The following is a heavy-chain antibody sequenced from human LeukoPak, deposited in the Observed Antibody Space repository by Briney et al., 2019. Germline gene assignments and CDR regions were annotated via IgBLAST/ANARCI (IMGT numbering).Heavy chain of an antibody. D-gene: IGHD3-22*01. V-gene: IGHV1-2*02. CDR3: ARDGRGYYDSSENWFDP. Sequence: ASVKVSCKASGYTFTGYYMHWVRQAPGQGLEWMGWINPNSGGTNYAQKFQGRVTMTRDTSISTAYMELSRLRSDDTAVYYCARDGRGYYDSSENWFDPWGQGTLVTVSS. CDR2: INPNSGGT. J-gene: IGHJ5*02. CDR1: GYTFTGYY.